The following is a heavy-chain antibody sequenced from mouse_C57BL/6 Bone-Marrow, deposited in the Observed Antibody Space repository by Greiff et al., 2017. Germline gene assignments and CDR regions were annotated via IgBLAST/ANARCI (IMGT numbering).Heavy chain of an antibody. CDR1: GFTFSDYY. D-gene: IGHD3-2*02. Sequence: DVQLVESEGGLVQPGSSMKLSCTASGFTFSDYYMAWVRQVPEKGLEWVANINYDGSSTYYLDSLKSRFIISRDNAKNILYLQMSSLKSEDTATYYCARDRDSSGYYVMDYWGQGTSVTVSS. J-gene: IGHJ4*01. CDR3: ARDRDSSGYYVMDY. V-gene: IGHV5-16*01. CDR2: INYDGSST.